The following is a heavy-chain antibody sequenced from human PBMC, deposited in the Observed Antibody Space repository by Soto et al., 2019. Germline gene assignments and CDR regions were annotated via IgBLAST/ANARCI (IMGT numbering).Heavy chain of an antibody. Sequence: GASVKVSCKASGYTFTGYYMHWVRQAPGQGLEWMGWINAGNGNTKYSQKFQGRVTITRDTSASTAYMELSSLRSEDTAVYYCARDIMYNWNYSDYWGQGTLVTVSS. V-gene: IGHV1-3*01. CDR2: INAGNGNT. CDR1: GYTFTGYY. CDR3: ARDIMYNWNYSDY. J-gene: IGHJ4*02. D-gene: IGHD1-20*01.